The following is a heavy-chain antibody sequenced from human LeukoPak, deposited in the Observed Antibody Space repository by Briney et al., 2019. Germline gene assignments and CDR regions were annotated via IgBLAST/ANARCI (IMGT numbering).Heavy chain of an antibody. J-gene: IGHJ4*02. CDR3: ARDLQR. CDR2: ISSNGGST. CDR1: GFTFSGYA. Sequence: GGSLRLSCAASGFTFSGYAMHWVRQAPGKGLEYVSAISSNGGSTYYANSVKGRFTISRDNSKNTLYLQMGSLRAEDMAVYYCARDLQRWGQGTLVTVSS. D-gene: IGHD5-18*01. V-gene: IGHV3-64*01.